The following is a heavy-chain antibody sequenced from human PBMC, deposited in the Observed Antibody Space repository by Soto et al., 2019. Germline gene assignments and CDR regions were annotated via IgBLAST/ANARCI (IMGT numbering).Heavy chain of an antibody. J-gene: IGHJ4*02. CDR2: ISYDGSNK. Sequence: QVQLVESGGGVVQPGRSLRLSCAASGFTFSSYAMHWVRQAPGKGLEWVAVISYDGSNKYYADSVKGRFTISRDNSKYTLYLQMNSLRAEDTAVYYCARASSPGIAVAGLDYWGQGTLVTVSS. CDR3: ARASSPGIAVAGLDY. V-gene: IGHV3-30-3*01. D-gene: IGHD6-19*01. CDR1: GFTFSSYA.